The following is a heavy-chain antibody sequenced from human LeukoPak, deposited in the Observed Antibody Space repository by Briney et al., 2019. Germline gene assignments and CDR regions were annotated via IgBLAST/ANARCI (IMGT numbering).Heavy chain of an antibody. CDR3: ARRGITISGVLVYHYSGLDV. CDR1: GFTFSSHW. V-gene: IGHV3-7*01. D-gene: IGHD3-3*01. J-gene: IGHJ6*02. Sequence: GGSLRVSCAGSGFTFSSHWMNWVRQAPGKGLEWVASIKEDGSEKHYVDSVSGRFTISRDNAKNSLHLQMSSLRAEDTAVYYCARRGITISGVLVYHYSGLDVWGQGTTVTVSS. CDR2: IKEDGSEK.